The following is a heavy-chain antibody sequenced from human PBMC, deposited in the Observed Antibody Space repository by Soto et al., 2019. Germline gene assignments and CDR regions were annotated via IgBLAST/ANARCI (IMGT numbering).Heavy chain of an antibody. D-gene: IGHD3-3*01. V-gene: IGHV3-48*01. Sequence: PGKGQEWVSYISRSRSTIYYADSEKGRFTISRDTAKISLYLQLNSLRAEDPAVYSFACPIFAVAPYYYYYMDVWGQGTTVSVSS. J-gene: IGHJ6*03. CDR3: ACPIFAVAPYYYYYMDV. CDR2: ISRSRSTI.